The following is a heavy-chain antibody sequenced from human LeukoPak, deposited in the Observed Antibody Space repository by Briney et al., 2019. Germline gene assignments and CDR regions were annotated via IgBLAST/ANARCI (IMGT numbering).Heavy chain of an antibody. CDR1: GGSISSSSYY. J-gene: IGHJ3*02. CDR2: IYYSGST. Sequence: SETLSLTCTVSGGSISSSSYYWGWIRQPPGKGLEWIGSIYYSGSTYYNPSLKSRVTISVDTSKNQFSLKLSSVTAADTAVYYCARGLSGTKHYTAFDIWGQGTMVTVSS. CDR3: ARGLSGTKHYTAFDI. V-gene: IGHV4-39*01. D-gene: IGHD1-26*01.